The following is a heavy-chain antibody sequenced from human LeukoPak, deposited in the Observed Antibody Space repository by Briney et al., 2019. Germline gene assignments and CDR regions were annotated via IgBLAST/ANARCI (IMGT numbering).Heavy chain of an antibody. V-gene: IGHV1-69*04. J-gene: IGHJ4*02. CDR3: AREGAGGYLGH. CDR1: GGTFSSYA. CDR2: IIPVLGKA. D-gene: IGHD6-25*01. Sequence: SVKVSCKASGGTFSSYAISWVRQAPGQGLEWMGRIIPVLGKAHYAQKFQERVAITADKLTSTAYMELNSLRSEDTAVFYCAREGAGGYLGHWGQGTLVTVSS.